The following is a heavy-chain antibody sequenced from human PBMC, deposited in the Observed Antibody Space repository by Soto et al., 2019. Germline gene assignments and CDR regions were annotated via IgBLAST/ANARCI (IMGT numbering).Heavy chain of an antibody. CDR3: AKAGRPFYDLWSENRFDP. D-gene: IGHD3-3*01. CDR2: ISGSGGAT. CDR1: GFTFSSYA. Sequence: VGSLRLSCTASGFTFSSYAMTWVRQAPGKGLEWVSSISGSGGATYYADSVKGRFTISRDDSKNTLFLQMDSLRAEDTALYYCAKAGRPFYDLWSENRFDPWGQGTLVTVSS. V-gene: IGHV3-23*01. J-gene: IGHJ5*02.